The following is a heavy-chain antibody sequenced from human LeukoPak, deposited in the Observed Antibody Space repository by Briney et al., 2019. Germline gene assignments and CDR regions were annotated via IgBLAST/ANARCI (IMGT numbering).Heavy chain of an antibody. Sequence: ASVTVSWKTSGYMVSDYYMHWVRQAPGQGLEWMGWLRGDTGDTDSPQKLKGRVTMTRDTSTNTAYMQLSRLTYDDTAIYFCARVRDNARDYWGQGTLVTVSS. CDR2: LRGDTGDT. J-gene: IGHJ4*02. D-gene: IGHD1-1*01. CDR3: ARVRDNARDY. V-gene: IGHV1-2*02. CDR1: GYMVSDYY.